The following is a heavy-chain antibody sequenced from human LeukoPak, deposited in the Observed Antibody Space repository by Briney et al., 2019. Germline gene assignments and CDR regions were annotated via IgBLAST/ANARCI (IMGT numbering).Heavy chain of an antibody. CDR2: INHSGST. D-gene: IGHD2-21*02. V-gene: IGHV4-34*01. Sequence: SETLSLTCAVYGGSFSGYYWSWIRQPPGKGLEWIGEINHSGSTNYNPSLKSRVTISVDTSKNQFSLKLSSVTAADTAVYYCARVSSVTATKYYFDYWGQGTLVTVSS. CDR3: ARVSSVTATKYYFDY. J-gene: IGHJ4*02. CDR1: GGSFSGYY.